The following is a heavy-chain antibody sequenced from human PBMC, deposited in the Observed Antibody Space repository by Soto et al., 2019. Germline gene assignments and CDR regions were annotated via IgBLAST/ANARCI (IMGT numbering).Heavy chain of an antibody. J-gene: IGHJ4*02. CDR1: GDSISSYY. Sequence: QVQLQESGPGLVKPSETLSLTCTVSGDSISSYYWTWIRQPPGKGLEWIAFIYYGGSTNYNPSLKSRVTXXVXPSKNQFSLNLNSVTAADTAVYYCARPGRDWGSLEYWGQGTRVTVSS. CDR2: IYYGGST. D-gene: IGHD7-27*01. CDR3: ARPGRDWGSLEY. V-gene: IGHV4-59*08.